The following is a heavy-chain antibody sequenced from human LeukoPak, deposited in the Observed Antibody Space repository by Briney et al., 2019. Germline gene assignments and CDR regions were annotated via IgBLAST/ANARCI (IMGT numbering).Heavy chain of an antibody. J-gene: IGHJ4*02. D-gene: IGHD5-12*01. Sequence: SETLSLTCTVSGGSISSSSYYWGWIRQPPGKGLEWIGSIYYSGSTYYNPSLKSRVTISVDTSKNQFSLRLSSVTAADTAVYYCARLRRLPYYFDYWGQGALVTVSS. CDR2: IYYSGST. V-gene: IGHV4-39*01. CDR3: ARLRRLPYYFDY. CDR1: GGSISSSSYY.